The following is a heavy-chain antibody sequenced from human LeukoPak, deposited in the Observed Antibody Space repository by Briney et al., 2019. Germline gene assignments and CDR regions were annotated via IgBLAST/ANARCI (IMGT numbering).Heavy chain of an antibody. CDR2: ISSSTSTI. Sequence: GGSLRLSCAASGFTFSSYSMNWVRQAPGKGLEWVSYISSSTSTIYYADSVKGRFTISRDNAKNSLYLQMNSLRAEDTAVYYRAKSSSSYYDTSGYLDYWGQGTLVTVSS. J-gene: IGHJ4*02. V-gene: IGHV3-48*01. D-gene: IGHD3-22*01. CDR1: GFTFSSYS. CDR3: AKSSSSYYDTSGYLDY.